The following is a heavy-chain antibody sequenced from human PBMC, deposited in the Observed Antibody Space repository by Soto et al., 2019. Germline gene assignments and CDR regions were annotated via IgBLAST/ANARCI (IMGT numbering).Heavy chain of an antibody. CDR3: ARDLAVAGTLGFDY. J-gene: IGHJ4*02. D-gene: IGHD6-19*01. CDR2: ISSSSSTI. Sequence: EVQLVESGGGLVQPGGYLRLSCAASGFTVSSYSMNRVRQAPGKGQEWVSYISSSSSTIYYADSVKGRFTISRDNAKNSLYLQMNSLRDEDTAVYYCARDLAVAGTLGFDYWGQGTLVTVSS. V-gene: IGHV3-48*02. CDR1: GFTVSSYS.